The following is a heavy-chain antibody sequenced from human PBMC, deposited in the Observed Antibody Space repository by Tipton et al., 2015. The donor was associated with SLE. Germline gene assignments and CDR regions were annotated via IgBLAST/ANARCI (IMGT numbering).Heavy chain of an antibody. CDR3: ADFWEPLGV. V-gene: IGHV4-34*01. Sequence: LRLSCAVYGGSFSGYYWSWIRQPPGKGLEWIGEINHSGSTNYNPSLKSRVTISVDTSKNQFSLKLSSVTAADTAVYYCADFWEPLGVWGQGTTVTVSS. J-gene: IGHJ6*02. D-gene: IGHD3/OR15-3a*01. CDR1: GGSFSGYY. CDR2: INHSGST.